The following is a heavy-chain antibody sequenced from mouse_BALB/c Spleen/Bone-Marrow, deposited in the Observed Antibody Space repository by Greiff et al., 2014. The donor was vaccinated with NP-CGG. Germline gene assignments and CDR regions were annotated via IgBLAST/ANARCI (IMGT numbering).Heavy chain of an antibody. J-gene: IGHJ3*01. CDR3: AREEITTVVAPAY. D-gene: IGHD1-1*01. CDR2: IDPSDSET. V-gene: IGHV1-61*01. CDR1: GYTFTSYW. Sequence: QVHVKQSGAELVRPGASVKLSCKASGYTFTSYWMNWVKQRPGQGLEWIGMIDPSDSETHYNQMFKDKATLTVDKSSSTAYMQLSSLTSEDSAVYYYAREEITTVVAPAYWGQGTLVTVSA.